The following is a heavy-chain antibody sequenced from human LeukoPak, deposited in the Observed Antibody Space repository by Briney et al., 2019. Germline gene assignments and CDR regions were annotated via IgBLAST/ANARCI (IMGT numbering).Heavy chain of an antibody. D-gene: IGHD3-3*01. CDR3: NRDGISETNWSGYYVDF. J-gene: IGHJ4*02. Sequence: GGSLRLSCAASGFTFSSYSMNWVRQAPGQGLGWVGRIKAKTDGGTTDYAAPVRARFNISRDQSNLTLYLQTNSLKTEDTAVYYTNRDGISETNWSGYYVDFWGQRTLVTVAS. CDR1: GFTFSSYS. V-gene: IGHV3-15*01. CDR2: IKAKTDGGTT.